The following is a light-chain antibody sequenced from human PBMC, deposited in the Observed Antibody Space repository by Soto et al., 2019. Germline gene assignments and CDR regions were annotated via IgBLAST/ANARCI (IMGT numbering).Light chain of an antibody. V-gene: IGKV1-5*01. J-gene: IGKJ1*01. CDR1: QSISSW. Sequence: DIQMTKSPSTLSASVGDRVTITCRASQSISSWLAWYQQKPGKAPKLLIYDASSLESGVPSRFSGSGSGTEFTLTISSLQPDDFATYYCQQYNSYWRTFGKGTKVEIK. CDR3: QQYNSYWRT. CDR2: DAS.